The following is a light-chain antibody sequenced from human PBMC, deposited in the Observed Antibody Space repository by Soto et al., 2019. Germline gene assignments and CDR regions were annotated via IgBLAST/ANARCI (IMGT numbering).Light chain of an antibody. Sequence: DIQMTQSPSSLSASVGARVTITCRASQSVGRFLNWYQQQPGKAPTVLINVASTLRSGVPSRFSGSGAGTDFNLTINSLPPEDFATYFCQQSFTTPLTFGGGTKVEIK. CDR1: QSVGRF. CDR3: QQSFTTPLT. V-gene: IGKV1-39*01. CDR2: VAS. J-gene: IGKJ4*01.